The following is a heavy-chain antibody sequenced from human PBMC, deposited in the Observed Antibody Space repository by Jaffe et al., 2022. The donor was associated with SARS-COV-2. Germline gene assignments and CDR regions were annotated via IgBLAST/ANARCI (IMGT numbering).Heavy chain of an antibody. CDR2: IYTSGST. Sequence: QVQLQESGPGLVKPSQTLSLTCTVSGGSISSGSYYWSWIRQPAGKGLEWIGRIYTSGSTNYNPSLKSRVTISVDTSKNQFSLKLSSVTAADTAVYYCARVSNAYYDSSGSFDYWGQGTLVTVSS. CDR1: GGSISSGSYY. CDR3: ARVSNAYYDSSGSFDY. D-gene: IGHD3-22*01. V-gene: IGHV4-61*02. J-gene: IGHJ4*02.